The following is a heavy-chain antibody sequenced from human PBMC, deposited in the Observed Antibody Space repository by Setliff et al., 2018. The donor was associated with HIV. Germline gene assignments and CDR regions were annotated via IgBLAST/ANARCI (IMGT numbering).Heavy chain of an antibody. CDR2: IYHSGST. Sequence: SETLSLTCTVADGSISTGSYYWSWVRQPAGRGLEWIGNIYHSGSTYYNPSLKSRVTISVDTSKNRFSLKLSSVTAADTAVYYCAGPDYWGQGTLVT. CDR3: AGPDY. J-gene: IGHJ4*02. CDR1: DGSISTGSYY. V-gene: IGHV4-61*09.